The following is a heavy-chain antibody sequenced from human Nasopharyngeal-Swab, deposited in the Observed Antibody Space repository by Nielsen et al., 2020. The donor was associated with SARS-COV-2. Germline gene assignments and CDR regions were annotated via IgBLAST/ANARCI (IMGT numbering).Heavy chain of an antibody. CDR3: ARPLFYGAGSPSY. Sequence: GGSLSLSCAASGFTFSDYYMAWIRQAPGKGLELISYISGSSITTYYADSVKGRFTITRDNTKKSLYLQMNSLTAEDTAVYFCARPLFYGAGSPSYWGQGTLVTVSS. CDR2: ISGSSITT. D-gene: IGHD3-10*01. J-gene: IGHJ4*02. V-gene: IGHV3-11*04. CDR1: GFTFSDYY.